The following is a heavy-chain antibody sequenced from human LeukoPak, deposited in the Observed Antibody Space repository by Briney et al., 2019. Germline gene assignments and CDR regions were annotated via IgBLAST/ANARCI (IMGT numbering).Heavy chain of an antibody. CDR1: GFTFSSYG. V-gene: IGHV3-30*02. Sequence: GGSLRLSCAASGFTFSSYGMHWVRQAPGKGLEWVAFIRYDGSNKYYADSVKGRFTISRDNSKNTLYLQMNSLRAEDTAVYYCAAKPHSGWYWFDPWGQGTLVTVSS. J-gene: IGHJ5*02. CDR2: IRYDGSNK. D-gene: IGHD6-19*01. CDR3: AAKPHSGWYWFDP.